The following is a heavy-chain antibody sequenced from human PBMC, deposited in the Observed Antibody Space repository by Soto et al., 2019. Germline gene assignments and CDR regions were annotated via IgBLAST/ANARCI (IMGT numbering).Heavy chain of an antibody. CDR1: GYTFTSYD. CDR3: ARGLISSSSFGRMKYYYYGMDV. Sequence: GASVKVSCKASGYTFTSYDINWVRQATGQGLEWMGWMNPNSGNTGYAQKFQGRVTMTRNTSISTVYMELSSLRSEDTAVYCCARGLISSSSFGRMKYYYYGMDVWGQGTTVTVSS. V-gene: IGHV1-8*01. CDR2: MNPNSGNT. J-gene: IGHJ6*02. D-gene: IGHD6-6*01.